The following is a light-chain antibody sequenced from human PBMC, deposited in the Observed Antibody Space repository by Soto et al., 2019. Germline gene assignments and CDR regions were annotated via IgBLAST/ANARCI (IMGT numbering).Light chain of an antibody. CDR3: QQYSTYPWT. CDR1: QTISTL. CDR2: KAS. J-gene: IGKJ1*01. Sequence: DIQMTQSPSTLSASVGDRVTITCRASQTISTLLAWYQQRPGKAPNLLIYKASSLESGVPSRFSGSGSGTEFTLTISSLQPDDFATYFCQQYSTYPWTCGQGTKVEVK. V-gene: IGKV1-5*03.